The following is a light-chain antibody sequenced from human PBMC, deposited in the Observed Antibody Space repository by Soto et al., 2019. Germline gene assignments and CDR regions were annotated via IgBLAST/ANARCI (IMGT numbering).Light chain of an antibody. CDR3: GADHGSGSNFVSYV. V-gene: IGLV9-49*01. CDR2: VGTGGIVG. Sequence: QSVLTQPPSASASLGASVTLTCTLSRGYSNYKVDWFQQRPGKGPRFVMRVGTGGIVGSKGDGIPDRFSVLGSGLNRYLTFKNIQEEDESDYHCGADHGSGSNFVSYVFGSGTKLTVL. CDR1: RGYSNYK. J-gene: IGLJ1*01.